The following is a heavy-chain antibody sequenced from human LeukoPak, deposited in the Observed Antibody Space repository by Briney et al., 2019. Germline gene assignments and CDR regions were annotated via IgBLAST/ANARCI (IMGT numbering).Heavy chain of an antibody. V-gene: IGHV4-30-4*08. CDR3: ARGGQWLRAFDY. Sequence: PSETLSLXCTVSGGSISSGDYYWSWIRQPPGKGLEWIGYIYYSGITYYNPSLKSRVTISVDTSKNQFSLKLSSVTAADTAVYYCARGGQWLRAFDYWGQGTLVTVSS. J-gene: IGHJ4*02. CDR1: GGSISSGDYY. CDR2: IYYSGIT. D-gene: IGHD5-12*01.